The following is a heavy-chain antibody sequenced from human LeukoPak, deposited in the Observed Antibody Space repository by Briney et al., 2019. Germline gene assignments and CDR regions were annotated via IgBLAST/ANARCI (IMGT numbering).Heavy chain of an antibody. CDR1: GFTFSCHY. CDR2: INPHSGGT. V-gene: IGHV1-2*02. J-gene: IGHJ4*02. CDR3: VREGNELLSKNFDY. D-gene: IGHD2-21*02. Sequence: ASVKVSCKASGFTFSCHYIHWVRQAPGQGLEWMGYINPHSGGTSSPQKFQGRVTMTTDTSISAVYMELSSLTSDDTAMYYCVREGNELLSKNFDYWGQGSLVTVSS.